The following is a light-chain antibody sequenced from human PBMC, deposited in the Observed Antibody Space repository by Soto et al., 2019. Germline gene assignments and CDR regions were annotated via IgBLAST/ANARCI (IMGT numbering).Light chain of an antibody. CDR3: ATWDSSLIRGV. Sequence: QSVLTQPPSVSAAPGQKVTISCSGGSSNIGGNSVSWYQQLPGTAPKLLIYDNDNRPWGIPDRFSGSKSGTSATLGIAGLQTGDEADYYCATWDSSLIRGVVGTGTKV. CDR2: DND. V-gene: IGLV1-51*01. CDR1: SSNIGGNS. J-gene: IGLJ1*01.